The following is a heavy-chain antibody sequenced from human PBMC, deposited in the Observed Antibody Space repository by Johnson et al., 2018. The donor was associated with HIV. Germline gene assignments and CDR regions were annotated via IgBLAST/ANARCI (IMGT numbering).Heavy chain of an antibody. Sequence: VQLVESGGVVVQPGGSLRLSCETSRFTFDDYAMHWVRQAPGKGLEWVSLINWDGDSTYYADSVKGRFTISRDNSKNSLYLQMNSLRAEDTALYYCALTRGGAFDIWGQGTMVTVSS. V-gene: IGHV3-43D*03. CDR3: ALTRGGAFDI. CDR2: INWDGDST. J-gene: IGHJ3*02. D-gene: IGHD3-16*01. CDR1: RFTFDDYA.